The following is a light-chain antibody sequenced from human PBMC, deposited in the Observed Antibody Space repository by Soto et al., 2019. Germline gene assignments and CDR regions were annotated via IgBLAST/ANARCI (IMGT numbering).Light chain of an antibody. J-gene: IGKJ1*01. Sequence: IVMTQSPLSLPVTPGEPASISCRSSQSLLHSNGYNYLDWYLQKPWQSPQLLIYLGSNRASGVPDRFSGSGSGTDFTLKISRVEDEDVGVYYCMQALQTPWTFGQGTKVEIK. CDR3: MQALQTPWT. CDR2: LGS. V-gene: IGKV2-28*01. CDR1: QSLLHSNGYNY.